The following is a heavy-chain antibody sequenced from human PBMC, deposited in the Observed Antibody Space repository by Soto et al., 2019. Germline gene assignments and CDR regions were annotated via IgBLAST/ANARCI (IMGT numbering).Heavy chain of an antibody. CDR2: ISSARRA. J-gene: IGHJ6*02. V-gene: IGHV3-23*01. CDR3: AKVTSARVFYFGLDV. CDR1: GFTFSRYR. D-gene: IGHD2-2*01. Sequence: SGFTFSRYRRNWGREARGKGLEWVSSISSARRAYYADSVKGRFTISRDNSKNTLSLQMDSLSAEDRAVYYCAKVTSARVFYFGLDVWGQGTTVTVSS.